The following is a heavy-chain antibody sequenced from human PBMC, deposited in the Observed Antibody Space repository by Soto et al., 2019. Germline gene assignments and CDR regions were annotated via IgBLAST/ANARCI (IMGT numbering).Heavy chain of an antibody. V-gene: IGHV3-11*05. Sequence: PGGSVRLSCVASGFIFSDYYMAWIRRAPGKGLERVSYISDGGSYTNHGNSVRGRVSVSRDDARNSLYLQIKNLRVEDTGVYYCARAPGAVNSYGGVDVWDQGTTVTVSS. CDR3: ARAPGAVNSYGGVDV. CDR2: ISDGGSYT. D-gene: IGHD4-17*01. CDR1: GFIFSDYY. J-gene: IGHJ6*02.